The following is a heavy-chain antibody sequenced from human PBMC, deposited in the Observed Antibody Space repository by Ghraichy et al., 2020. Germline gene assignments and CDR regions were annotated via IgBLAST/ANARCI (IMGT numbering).Heavy chain of an antibody. J-gene: IGHJ4*02. V-gene: IGHV3-23*01. CDR1: GFTFSSHA. Sequence: GGSLRLSCAASGFTFSSHAMSWVRQAPGKGLEWVSTISGSGGGTYYAASVKGRFTISRDNSKNTLYLQMNSLRAEDTAVYYCAKVGSSWYNPFDYWGQGTLVTVSS. CDR3: AKVGSSWYNPFDY. D-gene: IGHD6-13*01. CDR2: ISGSGGGT.